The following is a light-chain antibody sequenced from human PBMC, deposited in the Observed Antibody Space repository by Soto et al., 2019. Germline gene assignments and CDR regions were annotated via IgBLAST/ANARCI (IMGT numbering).Light chain of an antibody. V-gene: IGLV1-40*01. J-gene: IGLJ1*01. Sequence: QSVLTQPPSVSGAPGQRVTISCTGSSSNIGAGYDVNWYQQVPGTAPKLLIYANNNRPSGVPERFAGSKSGTSASLAITGLQAEDEADYYCQSYDSSLSGFYVFGTGTKLTVL. CDR2: ANN. CDR1: SSNIGAGYD. CDR3: QSYDSSLSGFYV.